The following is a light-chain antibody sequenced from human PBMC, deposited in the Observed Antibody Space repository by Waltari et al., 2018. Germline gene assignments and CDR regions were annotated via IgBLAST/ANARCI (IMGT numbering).Light chain of an antibody. CDR1: RSLLHSNGYNY. V-gene: IGKV2-30*02. CDR2: KVS. CDR3: MQGTHYT. Sequence: DIVMTQSPLSLPVTPGEPASISCRSSRSLLHSNGYNYLDWYLQKPGQSPRRLIYKVSNRDSGGPDRFSGSGSGTDFTLKISRVEAEDVGVYYCMQGTHYTFGQGTKLEIK. J-gene: IGKJ2*01.